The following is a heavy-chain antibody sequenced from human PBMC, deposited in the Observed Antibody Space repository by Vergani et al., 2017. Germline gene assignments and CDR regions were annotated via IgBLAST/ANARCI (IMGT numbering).Heavy chain of an antibody. Sequence: QVQLQESGPGLVKPSQTLFLSCTVSGGSVRTSIGYYWTWIRQPAGKTLEWIGEIFSSGTTNYNPSFKNRVTMSVDTSKNQFSLKLNSVTAADTAVYFCARVMYRDEASTGYRLEGMDIWGQGTTVTISS. CDR3: ARVMYRDEASTGYRLEGMDI. CDR2: IFSSGTT. D-gene: IGHD3-9*01. CDR1: GGSVRTSIGYY. V-gene: IGHV4-61*02. J-gene: IGHJ6*02.